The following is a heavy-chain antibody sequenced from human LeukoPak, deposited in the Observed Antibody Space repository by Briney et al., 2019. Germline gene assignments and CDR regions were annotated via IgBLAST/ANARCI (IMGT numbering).Heavy chain of an antibody. Sequence: GGSLRLSCAASGFTFSDYYMSWVRQAPGKGLEWVSAISGSGGSTYYADSVKGRFTISRDNSKNTLYLQMNSLRAEDTAVYYCAKRRTTWVGSSWYVFDYWGQGTLVTVSS. CDR3: AKRRTTWVGSSWYVFDY. V-gene: IGHV3-23*01. J-gene: IGHJ4*02. CDR2: ISGSGGST. CDR1: GFTFSDYY. D-gene: IGHD6-13*01.